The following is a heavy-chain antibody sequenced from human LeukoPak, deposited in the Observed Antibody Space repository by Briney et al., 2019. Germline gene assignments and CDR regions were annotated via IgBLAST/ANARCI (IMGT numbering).Heavy chain of an antibody. Sequence: GRSLRLSCAASGLTVSRNYMSWVRQAPGKGLEWVSFIHSGGSTYYADSVKGRFTISRDNSKNTLYLQMNSLRAEDTAVYYCARDLDYYDSSGYYTVWGQGTMVTVSS. CDR3: ARDLDYYDSSGYYTV. V-gene: IGHV3-53*01. J-gene: IGHJ3*01. D-gene: IGHD3-22*01. CDR2: IHSGGST. CDR1: GLTVSRNY.